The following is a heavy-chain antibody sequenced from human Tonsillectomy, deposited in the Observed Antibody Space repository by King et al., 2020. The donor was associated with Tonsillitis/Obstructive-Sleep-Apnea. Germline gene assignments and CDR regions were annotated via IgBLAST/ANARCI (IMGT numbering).Heavy chain of an antibody. CDR3: SKDRSYDFWSGYYVGDY. D-gene: IGHD3-3*01. CDR1: GFTFSRYA. J-gene: IGHJ4*02. V-gene: IGHV3-23*04. CDR2: LTGSADST. Sequence: VQLVESGGGLVQPGGSLRLSCAASGFTFSRYAMSWVRQAPGKGLEWVSSLTGSADSTYYDDSVKGRFTISKNNTKKTLFLQMNSLRAEDTAVYYCSKDRSYDFWSGYYVGDYWGQGTLVTVSS.